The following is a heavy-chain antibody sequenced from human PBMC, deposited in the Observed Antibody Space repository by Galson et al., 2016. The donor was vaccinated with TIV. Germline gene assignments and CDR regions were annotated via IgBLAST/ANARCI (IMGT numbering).Heavy chain of an antibody. CDR3: AQVYYSYGSGTYYV. Sequence: SLRLSCAASGFTFRRYWMSWVRQAPGKGLEWVSAISGSGGTTFYADSVKGRFTISRDNAKNTLYLQMNSLRAEDTAVCYCAQVYYSYGSGTYYVWGQGTLVTVSS. D-gene: IGHD3-10*01. CDR1: GFTFRRYW. V-gene: IGHV3-23*01. CDR2: ISGSGGTT. J-gene: IGHJ4*02.